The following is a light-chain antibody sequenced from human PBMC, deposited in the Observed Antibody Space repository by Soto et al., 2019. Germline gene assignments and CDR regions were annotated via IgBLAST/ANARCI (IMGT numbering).Light chain of an antibody. V-gene: IGLV2-8*01. CDR2: EVL. CDR3: ISFAGSHYV. J-gene: IGLJ1*01. CDR1: SSDVGGYEY. Sequence: QSALTQPPSASGSPGQSVTISCTGTSSDVGGYEYVSWYQQHPGKAPKLIIYEVLKRPSGVPVRFSGSKSANTASLTVSGLQAEDEADYYCISFAGSHYVFGTGTKLTVL.